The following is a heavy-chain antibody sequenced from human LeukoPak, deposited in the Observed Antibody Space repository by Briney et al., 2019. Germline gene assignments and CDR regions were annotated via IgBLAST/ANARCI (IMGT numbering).Heavy chain of an antibody. CDR2: TYFRSKWYN. V-gene: IGHV6-1*01. J-gene: IGHJ3*02. Sequence: SQTLSLTCAISGDSVSSNSAAWNWIRQSPSRGLEWLGRTYFRSKWYNDYAVSVKSRIIINADTSKNHFSLQLNSVTPEDMAVYFCARNGIGTTYDAFGIWGQGTMVTVPS. D-gene: IGHD1-1*01. CDR3: ARNGIGTTYDAFGI. CDR1: GDSVSSNSAA.